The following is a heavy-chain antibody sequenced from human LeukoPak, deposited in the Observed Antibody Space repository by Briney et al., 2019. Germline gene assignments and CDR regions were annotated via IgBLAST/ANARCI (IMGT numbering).Heavy chain of an antibody. V-gene: IGHV5-51*01. D-gene: IGHD6-13*01. J-gene: IGHJ3*02. CDR2: IYPGDSDT. CDR1: GYSFTTYW. Sequence: RGESLKISCEGSGYSFTTYWIGWVRQMPGKGLEWMGIIYPGDSDTKYSPSFQGQVTISADKSISTAYLQWSSLKASDTAMYYCATCIAAAGEGHDAFDIWGQGTMVSVSS. CDR3: ATCIAAAGEGHDAFDI.